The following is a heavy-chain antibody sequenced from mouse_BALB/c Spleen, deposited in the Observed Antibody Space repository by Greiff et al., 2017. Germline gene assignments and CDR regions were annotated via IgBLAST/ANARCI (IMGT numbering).Heavy chain of an antibody. D-gene: IGHD1-2*01. Sequence: VQLKQPGAELVRPGASVKLSCKASGYTFTSYWMNWVMQSHGKSLERIGRINPYNGDTFYNQKFKGKATLTVDKSSSTAHMELRSLASEDSAVYYCAKEATAGAMDYWGQGTSVTVSS. CDR2: INPYNGDT. V-gene: IGHV1-20*02. CDR3: AKEATAGAMDY. CDR1: GYTFTSYW. J-gene: IGHJ4*01.